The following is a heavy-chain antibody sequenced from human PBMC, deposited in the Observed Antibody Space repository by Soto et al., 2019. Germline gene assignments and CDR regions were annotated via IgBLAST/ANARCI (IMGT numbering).Heavy chain of an antibody. V-gene: IGHV4-34*01. Sequence: SETLSLTCAVYGGSFSGYYWSWIRQPPGKGLEWIGEINHSGSTNYNPSLKSRVTISVDTSKNQFSLKLSSVTAADTAVYYCARGGHSRRYYYYYYGMDVWGQGTTVTVSS. CDR2: INHSGST. J-gene: IGHJ6*02. CDR1: GGSFSGYY. D-gene: IGHD4-4*01. CDR3: ARGGHSRRYYYYYYGMDV.